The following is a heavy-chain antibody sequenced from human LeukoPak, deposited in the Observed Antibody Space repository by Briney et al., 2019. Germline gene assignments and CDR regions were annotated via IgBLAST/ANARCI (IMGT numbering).Heavy chain of an antibody. Sequence: SETLSLTCTVSGYSISSGYYWGWIRQPPGKGLEWIGSIYHSGSTYYNPSLKSRVTISVDTSKNQFPLKLSSVTAADTAVYYCARVKGYYDSSGYRNWFDPWGQGTLVTVSS. CDR1: GYSISSGYY. D-gene: IGHD3-22*01. CDR3: ARVKGYYDSSGYRNWFDP. CDR2: IYHSGST. J-gene: IGHJ5*02. V-gene: IGHV4-38-2*02.